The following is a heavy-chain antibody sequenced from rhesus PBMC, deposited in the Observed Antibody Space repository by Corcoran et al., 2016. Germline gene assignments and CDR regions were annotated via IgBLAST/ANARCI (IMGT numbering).Heavy chain of an antibody. CDR2: ISGSGGRT. Sequence: QLQLQESGPGLVKPSETLSLTCAVSGGSISSNWWSWIRQPPGKGLEWIGRISGSGGRTSYNPSLKRRVTISPDTSKNQLSLKLISVTAADTAVYYCARDLWYFDIWGPGTPITISS. CDR1: GGSISSNW. CDR3: ARDLWYFDI. J-gene: IGHJ2*01. V-gene: IGHV4-173*01.